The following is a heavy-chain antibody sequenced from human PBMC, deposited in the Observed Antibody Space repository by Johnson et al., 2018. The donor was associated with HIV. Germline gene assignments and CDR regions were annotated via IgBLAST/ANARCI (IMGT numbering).Heavy chain of an antibody. V-gene: IGHV3-30*02. CDR2: IQYDGSNK. D-gene: IGHD2-21*01. J-gene: IGHJ3*02. CDR1: GFTFSSHW. Sequence: QVQLVESGGGVVRPGGSLRLSCAASGFTFSSHWMHWVRQAPGKGLEWVAFIQYDGSNKYYAECMKGRFTVPRDTSENTLSVQMNSLRREDTAVQCCARGHCGGAVWLDDVADIWGQGTMVTVSS. CDR3: ARGHCGGAVWLDDVADI.